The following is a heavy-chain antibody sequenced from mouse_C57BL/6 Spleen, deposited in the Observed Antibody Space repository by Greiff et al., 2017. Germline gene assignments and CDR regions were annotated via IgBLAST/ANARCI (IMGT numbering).Heavy chain of an antibody. V-gene: IGHV5-4*01. Sequence: VQLKESGGGLVKPGGSLKLSCAASGFTFSSYAMSWVRQTPEKRLEWVATISDGGSYTYYPDNVKGRFTISRDNAKNNLYLQMSHLKSEDTAMYYCARDRGIYYDYDYAMDYWGQGTSVTVSS. CDR1: GFTFSSYA. CDR3: ARDRGIYYDYDYAMDY. D-gene: IGHD2-4*01. CDR2: ISDGGSYT. J-gene: IGHJ4*01.